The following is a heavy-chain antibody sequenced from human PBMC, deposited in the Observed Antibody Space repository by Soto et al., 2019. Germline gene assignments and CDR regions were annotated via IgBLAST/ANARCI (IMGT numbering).Heavy chain of an antibody. D-gene: IGHD3-22*01. CDR3: ARDYYDSSGYYYYYYGMDV. Sequence: SETLSLTCTVSGGSISSGDYYWSWIRQPPGKGLEWIGYIYYSGSTYYNPSLKSRVTISVDTSKNQFSLKLSSVTAADTAVYYCARDYYDSSGYYYYYYGMDVWGQGTTVTVSS. J-gene: IGHJ6*02. CDR1: GGSISSGDYY. CDR2: IYYSGST. V-gene: IGHV4-30-4*01.